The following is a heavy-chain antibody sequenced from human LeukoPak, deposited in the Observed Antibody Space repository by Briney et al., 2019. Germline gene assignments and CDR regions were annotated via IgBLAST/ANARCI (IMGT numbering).Heavy chain of an antibody. J-gene: IGHJ4*02. V-gene: IGHV4-39*07. D-gene: IGHD2-8*01. CDR1: GGSISSSSYY. CDR3: ARGGRYCTNGVCENPDFDY. CDR2: IYYSGST. Sequence: SETLSLTXTVSGGSISSSSYYWGWIRQPPGKGLEWIGSIYYSGSTYYNPSLKSRVTISVDTSKNQFSLKLSSVTAADTAVYYCARGGRYCTNGVCENPDFDYWGQGTLVTVSS.